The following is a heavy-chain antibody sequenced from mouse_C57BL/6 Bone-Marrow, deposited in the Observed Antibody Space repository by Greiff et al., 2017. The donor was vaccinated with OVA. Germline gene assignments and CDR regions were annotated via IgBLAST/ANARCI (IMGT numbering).Heavy chain of an antibody. D-gene: IGHD1-1*01. CDR3: ARYYYGSRGYFDV. J-gene: IGHJ1*03. Sequence: EVNVVESGGDLVKPGGSLKLSCAASGFTFSSYGMSWVRQTPDKRLEWVATISSGGSYTYYPDSVKGRFTISRDNAKNTLYLQRSRLKSEDTAMYYCARYYYGSRGYFDVWGTGTTVTVSS. CDR2: ISSGGSYT. CDR1: GFTFSSYG. V-gene: IGHV5-6*01.